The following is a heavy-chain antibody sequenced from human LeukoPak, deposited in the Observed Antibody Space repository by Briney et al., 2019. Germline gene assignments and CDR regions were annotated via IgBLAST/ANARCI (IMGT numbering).Heavy chain of an antibody. Sequence: GGSLRLSCAASGLTFSSYAMSWVRQAPGKGLEWVSAISGSGGSTYYADSVKGRFTISRDNSKNTLYLQMNSLRAEDTAVYYCAKLSSWTLYYFDYWGQGTLVTVSS. J-gene: IGHJ4*02. CDR3: AKLSSWTLYYFDY. D-gene: IGHD6-13*01. CDR2: ISGSGGST. V-gene: IGHV3-23*01. CDR1: GLTFSSYA.